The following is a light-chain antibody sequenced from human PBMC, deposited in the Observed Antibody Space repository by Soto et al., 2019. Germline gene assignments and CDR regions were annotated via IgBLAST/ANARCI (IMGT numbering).Light chain of an antibody. CDR2: DAS. Sequence: EIVLTQSTVTLSLSPGERATLSCMASQSVSSYLAWYQQRPGQAPRLLIYDASNRATGIPARFSGSGSGTDVTLTISSLEPEEFAIYYCQQRRYWQVTFGQGTRLEIK. J-gene: IGKJ5*01. CDR1: QSVSSY. CDR3: QQRRYWQVT. V-gene: IGKV3-11*01.